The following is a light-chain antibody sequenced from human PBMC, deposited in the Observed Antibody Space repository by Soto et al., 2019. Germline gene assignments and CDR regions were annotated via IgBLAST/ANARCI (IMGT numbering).Light chain of an antibody. Sequence: SYVLTQPPSVSVAPGQTATITCGGDNIGSKIVHWYQHNPGQAPVLVVHDDDDRPSGIPERFSGSNSGQTATLTISRVEAGDEADYYCQVWVGPSERTFGGGTKVTVL. J-gene: IGLJ2*01. CDR3: QVWVGPSERT. V-gene: IGLV3-21*02. CDR2: DDD. CDR1: NIGSKI.